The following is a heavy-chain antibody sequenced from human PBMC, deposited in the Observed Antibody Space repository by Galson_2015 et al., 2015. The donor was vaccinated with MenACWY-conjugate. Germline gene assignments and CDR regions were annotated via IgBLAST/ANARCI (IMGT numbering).Heavy chain of an antibody. CDR1: GGSISSYY. D-gene: IGHD2-2*01. CDR3: ARLGARLGRTTNCYSCDWFDL. Sequence: SETLSLTCSVSGGSISSYYWSRIRQPPGKGLEYIEYIYNSEGINYNPSLKSRATMLVDTSKNLFSLKLSSVTAADTAVYYCARLGARLGRTTNCYSCDWFDLWGQGTLVTVSS. CDR2: IYNSEGI. J-gene: IGHJ5*01. V-gene: IGHV4-59*08.